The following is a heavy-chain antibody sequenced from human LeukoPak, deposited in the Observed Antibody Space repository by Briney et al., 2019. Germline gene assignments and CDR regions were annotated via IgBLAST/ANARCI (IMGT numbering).Heavy chain of an antibody. Sequence: GGSLRLSCAASGFIFSKYWMRWVRQAAGKGGEGVATIRQDGSETLYVGSLRARFTISRYNAKNSLYLQVNSLRAEDTAVYSCVRGCGRASCPYFFDSWGHGTLVPVPP. CDR1: GFIFSKYW. CDR2: IRQDGSET. V-gene: IGHV3-7*01. J-gene: IGHJ4*01. D-gene: IGHD2-2*01. CDR3: VRGCGRASCPYFFDS.